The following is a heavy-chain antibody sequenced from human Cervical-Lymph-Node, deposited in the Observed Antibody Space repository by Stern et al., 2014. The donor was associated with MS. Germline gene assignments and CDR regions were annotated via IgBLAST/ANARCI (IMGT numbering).Heavy chain of an antibody. CDR1: GGSISSPDHY. J-gene: IGHJ4*02. V-gene: IGHV4-61*02. CDR2: IRSTGTV. D-gene: IGHD2-21*01. CDR3: AREAVVVSHATGHDS. Sequence: QVQLVESGPGLVKPSQTLSLTCAVSGGSISSPDHYWAWIRQPAGEGLEWIGRIRSTGTVNSTLALAGRVTISRDTSIGQVSLKLTSVTAADTAIYYCAREAVVVSHATGHDSWGQGILVTVSS.